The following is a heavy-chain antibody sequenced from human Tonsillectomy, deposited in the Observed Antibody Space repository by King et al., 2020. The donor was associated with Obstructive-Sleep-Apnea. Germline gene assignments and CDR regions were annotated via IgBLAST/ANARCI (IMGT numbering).Heavy chain of an antibody. Sequence: VQLVESGGGLVQPGGSLRLSCAASGFTFSSYSMNWVRQAPGKGLEWVSYISGRSSTIYYADSVKGRFTISRDNAKNSLYLQMNSLRAEDTAVYYCARDEGTTVVTPSDYWGQGTLVTVSS. J-gene: IGHJ4*02. D-gene: IGHD4-23*01. V-gene: IGHV3-48*01. CDR3: ARDEGTTVVTPSDY. CDR2: ISGRSSTI. CDR1: GFTFSSYS.